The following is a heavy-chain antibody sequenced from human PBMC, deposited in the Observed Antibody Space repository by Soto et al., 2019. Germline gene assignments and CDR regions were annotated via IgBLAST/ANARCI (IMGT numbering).Heavy chain of an antibody. CDR1: GFTFSSYA. CDR3: AKEKIEVVPAAPDAFDI. Sequence: GGSLRLSCAASGFTFSSYARSWVRQAPGKGLEWVSAISGSGGSTYYADSVKGRLTISRDNSKNTLYLQMNSLRAEDTAVYYCAKEKIEVVPAAPDAFDIWGQGTMVTVSS. CDR2: ISGSGGST. D-gene: IGHD2-2*01. V-gene: IGHV3-23*01. J-gene: IGHJ3*02.